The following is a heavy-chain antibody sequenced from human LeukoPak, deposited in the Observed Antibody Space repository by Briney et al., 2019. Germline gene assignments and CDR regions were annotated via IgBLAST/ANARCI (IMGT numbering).Heavy chain of an antibody. CDR3: ASSFSDDFWSGHF. D-gene: IGHD3-3*01. J-gene: IGHJ4*02. CDR1: RITFTYW. Sequence: GGSLRLSCAASRITFTYWMSWVRQAPGKGLEWVANIKQDGSEKYYVDSVKGRFTISRDNAKKSLFLKMNSLRAQDTAVYYCASSFSDDFWSGHFWGQGTLVTVSS. V-gene: IGHV3-7*01. CDR2: IKQDGSEK.